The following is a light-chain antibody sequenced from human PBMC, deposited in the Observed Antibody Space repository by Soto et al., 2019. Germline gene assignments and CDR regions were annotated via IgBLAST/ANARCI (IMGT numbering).Light chain of an antibody. CDR3: QQYNNWPPWT. CDR1: QSVSSN. V-gene: IGKV3-15*01. J-gene: IGKJ1*01. CDR2: GAS. Sequence: EMVMTQSPATLSVSPGERATLSCRASQSVSSNLAWYQQKPGQAPRLLIYGASTRATGIPARFSGSGSGTEFTLTISSLQSEDFAVYYCQQYNNWPPWTFGQGTKVDIK.